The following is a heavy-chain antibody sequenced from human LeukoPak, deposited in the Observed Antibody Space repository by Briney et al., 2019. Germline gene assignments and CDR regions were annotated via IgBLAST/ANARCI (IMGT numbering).Heavy chain of an antibody. J-gene: IGHJ4*02. V-gene: IGHV3-15*01. CDR2: IKSKANGETI. CDR3: ATGIYFDY. CDR1: GFTFSSYS. Sequence: GGSLRLSCAASGFTFSSYSMNWVRQAPGKGLEWVARIKSKANGETIDYAAPVKGRFTISRDDSKNTVYLQMNSLRTEDTAFYYCATGIYFDYWGQGTQVIVSA.